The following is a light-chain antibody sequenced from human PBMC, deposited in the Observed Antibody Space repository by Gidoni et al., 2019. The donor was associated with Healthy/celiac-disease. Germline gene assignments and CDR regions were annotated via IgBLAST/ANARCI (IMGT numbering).Light chain of an antibody. CDR2: SSN. J-gene: IGLJ3*02. CDR1: SSNIGSNT. V-gene: IGLV1-44*01. CDR3: AAWDDSLNGHWV. Sequence: QSVLTQPPSASGTPGQRVTISCSGSSSNIGSNTVNWYQQLPGTAPKLLLYSSNQRPSGVPDRFSGSKSGTSASLAISGLQSEDEADYYCAAWDDSLNGHWVFGGGTKLTVL.